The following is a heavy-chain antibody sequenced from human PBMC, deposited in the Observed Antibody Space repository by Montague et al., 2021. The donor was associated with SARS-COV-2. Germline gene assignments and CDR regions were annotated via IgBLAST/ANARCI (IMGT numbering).Heavy chain of an antibody. CDR2: IYYSEST. CDR1: GGSISSSSYY. Sequence: SETLSLTCTVSGGSISSSSYYWGWIRQPPGKGLEWIGSIYYSESTYYNPSLKSRVTIPVDTSKNQFSLKLSSVTAADTTVYYFARQGHTGRYYYYGMDVWGQGTTVTVSS. V-gene: IGHV4-39*01. CDR3: ARQGHTGRYYYYGMDV. J-gene: IGHJ6*02.